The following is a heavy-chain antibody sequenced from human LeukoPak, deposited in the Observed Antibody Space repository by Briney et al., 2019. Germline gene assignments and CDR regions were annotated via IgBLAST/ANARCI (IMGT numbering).Heavy chain of an antibody. D-gene: IGHD3-22*01. CDR1: GYTFTSYG. Sequence: ASVKVSCKASGYTFTSYGISWVRQAPGQGLEWMGWISAYNGNTNYAQKLQGRVTMTTDTSTSTAYMELRSLRSDDTAVYYCVRDGYYYDSSGYLPPDYWGQGTLVTVSS. CDR2: ISAYNGNT. V-gene: IGHV1-18*01. J-gene: IGHJ4*02. CDR3: VRDGYYYDSSGYLPPDY.